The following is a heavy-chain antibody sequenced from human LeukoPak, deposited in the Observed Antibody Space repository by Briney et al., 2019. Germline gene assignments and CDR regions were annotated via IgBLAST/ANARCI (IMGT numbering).Heavy chain of an antibody. D-gene: IGHD6-13*01. Sequence: GGSLRLSCSASGFTFSSYAMHWVRQAPGKGLEYASAISSTGGSTNFADSVKGRFTISRDNSKNTLYLQMSSLRAEDTAVYYFVKDKERYSSNWYFDYWGQGTQVTVSS. CDR3: VKDKERYSSNWYFDY. J-gene: IGHJ4*02. CDR2: ISSTGGST. V-gene: IGHV3-64D*06. CDR1: GFTFSSYA.